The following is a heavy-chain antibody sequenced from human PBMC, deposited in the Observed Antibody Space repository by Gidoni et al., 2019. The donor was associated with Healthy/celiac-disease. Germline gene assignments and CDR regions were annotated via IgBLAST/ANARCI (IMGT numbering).Heavy chain of an antibody. CDR2: ISSSSSYI. V-gene: IGHV3-21*01. CDR3: ARDLAYGDYPYGMDV. CDR1: GFTFSSYS. J-gene: IGHJ6*02. Sequence: EVQLVESGGGLVKPGGSLRLSCAASGFTFSSYSMNWVRQAPGKGLEWVSSISSSSSYIYYADSVKGRFTISRDNAKNSLYLQMNSLRAEDTAVYYCARDLAYGDYPYGMDVWGQGTTVTVSS. D-gene: IGHD4-17*01.